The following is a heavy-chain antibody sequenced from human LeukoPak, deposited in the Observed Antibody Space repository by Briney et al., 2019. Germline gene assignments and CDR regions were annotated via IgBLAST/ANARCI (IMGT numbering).Heavy chain of an antibody. CDR1: GYTFTRYG. CDR3: AREGGIVATTAFDY. D-gene: IGHD5-12*01. CDR2: IRAYNGNT. V-gene: IGHV1-18*01. Sequence: ASVTVSCQASGYTFTRYGTSWVRQPPGHGLEWMGWIRAYNGNTNYEQRLQGRVTVTTDTSTSTAYRERRSVTSDDTAIYYCAREGGIVATTAFDYWGQGTLVTVSS. J-gene: IGHJ4*02.